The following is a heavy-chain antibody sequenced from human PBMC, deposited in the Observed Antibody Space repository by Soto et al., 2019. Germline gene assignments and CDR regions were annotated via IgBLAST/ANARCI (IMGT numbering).Heavy chain of an antibody. V-gene: IGHV1-8*01. Sequence: ASVKVSCKASGYTFTSYDINWVRQATGQGLEWMGWMNPNSGNTGYAQKFQGRVTMTRNTSISTAYMELSSLRSEDTAVYYCARGSGYDILTGYFHYYYYMDVWGKGTTVTVSS. CDR1: GYTFTSYD. D-gene: IGHD3-9*01. CDR3: ARGSGYDILTGYFHYYYYMDV. CDR2: MNPNSGNT. J-gene: IGHJ6*03.